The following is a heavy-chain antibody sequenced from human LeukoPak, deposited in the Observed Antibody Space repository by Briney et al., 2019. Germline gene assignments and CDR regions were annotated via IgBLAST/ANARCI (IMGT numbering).Heavy chain of an antibody. CDR2: IYYSGST. V-gene: IGHV4-39*01. Sequence: NTSETLSLTYAVSGGSISSNSYYWGWIRQPPGKGLEWIGSIYYSGSTYYNPSLKSRVTISVDTSKNQFSLKLSSVTAADTAVYYCARTRYYYNSRSYGAPYYFDYWGQGTLVTVSS. J-gene: IGHJ4*02. CDR1: GGSISSNSYY. CDR3: ARTRYYYNSRSYGAPYYFDY. D-gene: IGHD3-10*01.